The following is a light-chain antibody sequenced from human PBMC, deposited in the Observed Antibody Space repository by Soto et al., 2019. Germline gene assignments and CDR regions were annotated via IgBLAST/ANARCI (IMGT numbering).Light chain of an antibody. V-gene: IGLV2-23*01. J-gene: IGLJ3*02. CDR1: SSDVGSHNL. CDR3: HSLSSSGAHWE. CDR2: EAS. Sequence: QSALTQPASVSGSPGQSITISCTGTSSDVGSHNLVSWYQHHPANAPKLMIYEASKRPSGVSDRFSGSKSGNTASLTISGLLAEVEAEYYCHSLSSSGAHWEFGAGTKLTVL.